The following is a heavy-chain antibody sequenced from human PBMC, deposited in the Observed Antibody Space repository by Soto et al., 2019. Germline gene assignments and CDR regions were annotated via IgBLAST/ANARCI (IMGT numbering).Heavy chain of an antibody. J-gene: IGHJ4*02. CDR1: GFTFSSYS. D-gene: IGHD1-20*01. CDR2: ISSSSSYI. V-gene: IGHV3-21*01. Sequence: PGGSLRLSCAASGFTFSSYSMNWVRQAPGKGLEWVSSISSSSSYIYYADSVKGRFTISRDNAKNSLYLQMNSLRAEDTAVYYCARDGISDQPYYFDYWGQGTLVTVSS. CDR3: ARDGISDQPYYFDY.